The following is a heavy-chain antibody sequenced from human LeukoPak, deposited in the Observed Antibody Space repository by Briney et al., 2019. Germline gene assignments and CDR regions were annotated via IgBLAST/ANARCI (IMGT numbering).Heavy chain of an antibody. J-gene: IGHJ4*02. V-gene: IGHV3-23*01. Sequence: GGSLRLSCAASGFTFSNYAMSWVRQAPGKGLEWVSAISASGGSTYYADSLKGRFTISRDSSKNTLYLQMNCLRADDTAVYYCAGYNCSSTRCYTGGFDYWGQGTLVTVSS. D-gene: IGHD2-2*02. CDR3: AGYNCSSTRCYTGGFDY. CDR2: ISASGGST. CDR1: GFTFSNYA.